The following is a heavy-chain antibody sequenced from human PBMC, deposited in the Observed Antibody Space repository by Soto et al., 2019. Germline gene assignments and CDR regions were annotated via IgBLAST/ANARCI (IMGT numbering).Heavy chain of an antibody. Sequence: ASVKVSCKASGYTFTSYGISWVRQAPGQGLEWMGWISAYNGNTNYAQKLQGRVTMTTDTSTSTAYMELRSLRSDDTAVYYCARDPKFCSSTSCYKVGSRPPGGGMDVLGQGTTVIVSS. CDR1: GYTFTSYG. J-gene: IGHJ6*02. CDR3: ARDPKFCSSTSCYKVGSRPPGGGMDV. D-gene: IGHD2-2*02. CDR2: ISAYNGNT. V-gene: IGHV1-18*01.